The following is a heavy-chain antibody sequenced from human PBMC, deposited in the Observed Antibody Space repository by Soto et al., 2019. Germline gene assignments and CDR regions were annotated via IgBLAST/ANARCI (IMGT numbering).Heavy chain of an antibody. Sequence: SVKVSCKASGYTFTSYGISWVRQAPGQGLEWMGGIIPIFGTANYAQKFQGRVTITADESTSTAYMELSSLRSEDTAVYYCASVETQRYYYGMDVWGQGTTVTAP. V-gene: IGHV1-69*13. CDR1: GYTFTSYG. J-gene: IGHJ6*02. D-gene: IGHD2-15*01. CDR2: IIPIFGTA. CDR3: ASVETQRYYYGMDV.